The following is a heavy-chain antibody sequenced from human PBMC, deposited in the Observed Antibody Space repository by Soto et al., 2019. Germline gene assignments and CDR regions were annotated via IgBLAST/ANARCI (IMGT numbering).Heavy chain of an antibody. V-gene: IGHV1-18*01. Sequence: ASVKVSCKASGYAFSSYGVSWVRQAPGQGLEWMAWISAYNGDTKYSQKYQDRVTVTTDTSASTAYMELSSLISDDTAVYYCARDSGVVVAVYAFDVWGQGTMVTVSS. CDR3: ARDSGVVVAVYAFDV. CDR2: ISAYNGDT. CDR1: GYAFSSYG. D-gene: IGHD2-15*01. J-gene: IGHJ3*01.